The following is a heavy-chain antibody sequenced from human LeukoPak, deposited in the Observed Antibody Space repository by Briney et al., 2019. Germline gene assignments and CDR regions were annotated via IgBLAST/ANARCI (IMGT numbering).Heavy chain of an antibody. Sequence: SETLSLTCTVSGYSISSGYYWGWVRPPPGKGLEWIGSIYHSGSTYYNPSLKSRVTISLDTSKNQFSLKLSSVTAADTAVYYCARVIVGPMGWFDPWGQGTLVTVSS. D-gene: IGHD1-26*01. V-gene: IGHV4-38-2*02. CDR2: IYHSGST. CDR1: GYSISSGYY. CDR3: ARVIVGPMGWFDP. J-gene: IGHJ5*02.